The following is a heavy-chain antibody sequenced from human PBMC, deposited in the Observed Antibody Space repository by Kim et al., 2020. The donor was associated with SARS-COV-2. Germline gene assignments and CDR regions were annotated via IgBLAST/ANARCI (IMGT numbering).Heavy chain of an antibody. J-gene: IGHJ6*02. D-gene: IGHD3-3*01. Sequence: GGSLRLSCAASGFTFSNAWMSWVRQAPGKGLEWVGRIKSKTDGGTTDYAAPVKGRFTISRDDSKNTLYLQMNSLKTEDTAVYYCTTGDYDFWSGYYVWGQGTTVTVSS. V-gene: IGHV3-15*01. CDR3: TTGDYDFWSGYYV. CDR2: IKSKTDGGTT. CDR1: GFTFSNAW.